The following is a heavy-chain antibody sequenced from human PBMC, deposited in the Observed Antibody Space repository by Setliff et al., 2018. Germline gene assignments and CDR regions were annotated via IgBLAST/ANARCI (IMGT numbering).Heavy chain of an antibody. CDR2: IDPEDGKT. J-gene: IGHJ5*02. CDR1: GYTFTDDY. CDR3: ARDALYDSNDRNSYYGNWLDP. V-gene: IGHV1-69-2*01. D-gene: IGHD3-22*01. Sequence: ASVKVSCKASGYTFTDDYMYWVKQAPGKGLEWMGRIDPEDGKTVYAEKFQGRVTFSADESMSTVYMELSSLTSADTALYYCARDALYDSNDRNSYYGNWLDPWGQGTLVTVSS.